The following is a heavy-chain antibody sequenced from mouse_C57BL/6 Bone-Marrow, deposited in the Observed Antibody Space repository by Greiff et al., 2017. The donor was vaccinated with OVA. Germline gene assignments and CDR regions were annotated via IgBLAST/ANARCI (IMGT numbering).Heavy chain of an antibody. CDR2: IYPGDGDT. CDR3: ASSYYSNCYYDIDY. D-gene: IGHD2-5*01. V-gene: IGHV1-82*01. Sequence: QVQLKESGPELVKPGASVKISCKASGYAFSSSWMNWVKQRPGKGLEWIGRIYPGDGDTNYNGKFKGKATLTADKSSSTAYMQLSSLTSEYSAVYFCASSYYSNCYYDIDYWGQGTSVTVSS. J-gene: IGHJ4*01. CDR1: GYAFSSSW.